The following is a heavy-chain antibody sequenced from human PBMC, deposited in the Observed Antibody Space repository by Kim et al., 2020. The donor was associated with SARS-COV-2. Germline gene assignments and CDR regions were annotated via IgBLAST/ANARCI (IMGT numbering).Heavy chain of an antibody. CDR2: GDTR. D-gene: IGHD3-22*01. Sequence: GDTRYYAHTLKGRFTISRDNAKNTLYMPRKSLRAEDPALYYCTKDGSGYSNWGQGTLVTVSS. CDR3: TKDGSGYSN. J-gene: IGHJ4*02. V-gene: IGHV3-23*01.